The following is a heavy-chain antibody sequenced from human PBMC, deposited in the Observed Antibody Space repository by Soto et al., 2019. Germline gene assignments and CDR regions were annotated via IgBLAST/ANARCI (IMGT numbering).Heavy chain of an antibody. CDR1: GFTFSDYY. CDR3: ARDLQGSYYPLGDY. V-gene: IGHV3-11*01. CDR2: ISSDASFV. J-gene: IGHJ4*02. Sequence: QVQLVESGGGLVKAGGSLRLSCAASGFTFSDYYMSWIRQAPGKGLEWVSSISSDASFVHYADSVKGRFTVSRDNAKKSLYLQINNLRADDTAVYYCARDLQGSYYPLGDYWGQGTLLTVSS. D-gene: IGHD1-26*01.